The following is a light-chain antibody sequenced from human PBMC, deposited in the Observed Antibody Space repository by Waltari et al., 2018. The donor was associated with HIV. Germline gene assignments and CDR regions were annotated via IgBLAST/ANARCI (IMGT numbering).Light chain of an antibody. CDR1: SSNIGSNT. CDR2: SNN. J-gene: IGLJ3*02. Sequence: QSVLTQPPSASGTPGQRVTISCSGSSSNIGSNTVNWYQQLPGTAPKALIYSNNRRPSGVPDRFSGSKSGTSASLAISGLQSEDEADYYCAAWDDSLNGPVFGGGTKLTVL. CDR3: AAWDDSLNGPV. V-gene: IGLV1-44*01.